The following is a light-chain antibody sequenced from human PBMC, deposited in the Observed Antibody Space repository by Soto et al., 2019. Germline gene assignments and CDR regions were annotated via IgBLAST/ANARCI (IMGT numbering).Light chain of an antibody. J-gene: IGLJ3*02. V-gene: IGLV2-14*01. Sequence: QSALTQPASVSGSPGQSITISCTGTSSDVGGYNDVSWYQQHPGKAPKLMIYEVSNRPSGVSNRFSGYKSGNTASLTISGLQAEDESDYYCSSYTSSSTLPWVFGGGTKVTVL. CDR3: SSYTSSSTLPWV. CDR2: EVS. CDR1: SSDVGGYND.